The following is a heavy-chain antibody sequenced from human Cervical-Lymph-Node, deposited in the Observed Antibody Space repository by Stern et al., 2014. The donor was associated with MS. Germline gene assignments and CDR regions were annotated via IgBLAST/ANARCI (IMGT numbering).Heavy chain of an antibody. Sequence: VQLVESGPGLVKPSETLSLTCTVSGGPISSSYWSWIPTPPGTGLEWIGYIDYSGSTNYNPSLKSRVTISVDTSKNQFSLKLSSVTAADTAVYYCARGATQAFDPWGQGTLVTVSS. CDR2: IDYSGST. CDR1: GGPISSSY. V-gene: IGHV4-59*01. CDR3: ARGATQAFDP. J-gene: IGHJ5*02.